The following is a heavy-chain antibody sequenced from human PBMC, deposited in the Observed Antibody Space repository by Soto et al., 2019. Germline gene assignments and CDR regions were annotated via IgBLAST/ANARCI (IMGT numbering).Heavy chain of an antibody. Sequence: PSETLSLTCTVSGGSVSGGSYYWSWIRQPPGKGLEWVGYSYHSGSTNYNPSLKSRVTISVDTSRNQVSLKLTSVTAADTAVYYCARWGYYYDSGSYYYGMDVWGQGTTVTVSS. CDR3: ARWGYYYDSGSYYYGMDV. D-gene: IGHD3-22*01. V-gene: IGHV4-61*01. CDR1: GGSVSGGSYY. J-gene: IGHJ6*02. CDR2: SYHSGST.